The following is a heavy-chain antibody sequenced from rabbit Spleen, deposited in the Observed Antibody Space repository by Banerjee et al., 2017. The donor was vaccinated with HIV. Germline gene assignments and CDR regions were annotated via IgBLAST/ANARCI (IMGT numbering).Heavy chain of an antibody. CDR1: GVSFSFSSY. D-gene: IGHD1-1*01. CDR2: IDAGSSAFT. V-gene: IGHV1S40*01. J-gene: IGHJ6*01. Sequence: VESGGGLVRPGASLTLTCTASGVSFSFSSYMCWVRQAPGKGLEWIACIDAGSSAFTYFATWAKGRFTISKTSSTTVTLQMTRLTAADTATYFCARDTSSSFSSYGMDLWGPGTLVTVS. CDR3: ARDTSSSFSSYGMDL.